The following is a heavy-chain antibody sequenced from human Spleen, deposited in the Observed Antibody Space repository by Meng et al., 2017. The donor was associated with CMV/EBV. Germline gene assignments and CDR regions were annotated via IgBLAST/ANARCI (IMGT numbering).Heavy chain of an antibody. J-gene: IGHJ4*02. CDR1: GFTFSSYA. D-gene: IGHD1-26*01. V-gene: IGHV3-30-3*01. CDR2: ISYDGSNK. Sequence: QVQLVESGXXXXXPXSSXRLSCAASGFTFSSYAMHWVRQAPGKGLEWVAVISYDGSNKYYADSVKGRFTISRDNSKNTLYLQMNSLRAEDTAVYYCAFGSGSYYYFDYWGQGTLVTVSS. CDR3: AFGSGSYYYFDY.